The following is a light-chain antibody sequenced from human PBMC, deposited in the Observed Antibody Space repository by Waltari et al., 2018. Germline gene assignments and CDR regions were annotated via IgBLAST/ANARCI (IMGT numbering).Light chain of an antibody. CDR3: QQTYESPRT. J-gene: IGKJ4*01. V-gene: IGKV1-39*01. CDR1: HNIGTY. CDR2: AAS. Sequence: DIQMTQSPSSLSASVGDRVALACRASHNIGTYLNWYQQKPGKAPKVLIYAASTLRSGVPSRFSGSGSGTDFTLTISSLQPEDFASYYCQQTYESPRTFGGGTKVEI.